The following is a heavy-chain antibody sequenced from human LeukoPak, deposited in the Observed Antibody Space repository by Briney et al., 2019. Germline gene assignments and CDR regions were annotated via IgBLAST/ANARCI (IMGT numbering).Heavy chain of an antibody. V-gene: IGHV3-9*01. CDR2: FSLDSDNV. CDR1: GFTFHEKYA. Sequence: GRSLRLSCGASGFTFHEKYAMHWVRQAPGKGLEWVSGFSLDSDNVGYADSVRGRFTVSRDRAKNSLYLQMSSLRAEDTAVYYCATDRGWRTSGYYLYYFEYWGQGTLVTFSS. D-gene: IGHD3-3*01. J-gene: IGHJ4*02. CDR3: ATDRGWRTSGYYLYYFEY.